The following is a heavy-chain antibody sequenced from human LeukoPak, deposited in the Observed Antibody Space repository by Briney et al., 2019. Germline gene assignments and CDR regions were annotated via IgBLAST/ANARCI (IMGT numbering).Heavy chain of an antibody. CDR3: ARASVVTQYGMDV. J-gene: IGHJ6*02. D-gene: IGHD4-23*01. Sequence: GGSLRLSCAASGFTVSSNYMSWVRQAPGKGLEWVSVIYSGGSTYYADSVKGRVTISRDNSKNTLYLQMNSLRAEDTAVYYCARASVVTQYGMDVWGQGTTVTVSS. CDR2: IYSGGST. CDR1: GFTVSSNY. V-gene: IGHV3-66*01.